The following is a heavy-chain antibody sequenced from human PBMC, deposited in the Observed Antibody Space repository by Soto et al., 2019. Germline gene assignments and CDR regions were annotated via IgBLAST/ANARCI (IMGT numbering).Heavy chain of an antibody. Sequence: QVQLVESGGGVVQPGRSLRLSCAASGFTFNNYGMHWVRQAPGKGLEWVAMISYDGSYKYYGDSVKGRFTTSRDTSKDTLQRQRNSLRAEHPAVYYWADARVGDSHVDLWGQATVVTV. CDR2: ISYDGSYK. J-gene: IGHJ4*02. D-gene: IGHD1-26*01. CDR1: GFTFNNYG. V-gene: IGHV3-30*03. CDR3: ADARVGDSHVDL.